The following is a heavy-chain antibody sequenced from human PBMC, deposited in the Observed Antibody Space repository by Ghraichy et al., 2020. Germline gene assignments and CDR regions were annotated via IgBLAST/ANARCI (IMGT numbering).Heavy chain of an antibody. V-gene: IGHV3-33*01. D-gene: IGHD1-26*01. J-gene: IGHJ4*02. CDR2: IWHDGSNK. CDR3: ARGLEWELDY. CDR1: GFTFSRYG. Sequence: GGSLRLSCAASGFTFSRYGMHWVRQAPDKGLEWVSVIWHDGSNKYYADSVKGRFTISRDNSKSTLYLQMNSLRVEDTAVYYCARGLEWELDYWGQGTLVTVSS.